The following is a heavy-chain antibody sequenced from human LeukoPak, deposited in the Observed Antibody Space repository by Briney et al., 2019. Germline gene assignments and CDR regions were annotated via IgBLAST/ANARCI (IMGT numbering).Heavy chain of an antibody. D-gene: IGHD3-22*01. CDR2: MNPNSGNS. CDR1: GYTFTRNG. J-gene: IGHJ4*02. CDR3: ARAISDSTGYYAYYFDY. Sequence: ASVKVSCKTSGYTFTRNGINWVRQATGQGLEWIGWMNPNSGNSGYAQKFQGRVTITRDNSISTAYMELSLTSEDTAVYYCARAISDSTGYYAYYFDYWGQGTLVTVSS. V-gene: IGHV1-8*03.